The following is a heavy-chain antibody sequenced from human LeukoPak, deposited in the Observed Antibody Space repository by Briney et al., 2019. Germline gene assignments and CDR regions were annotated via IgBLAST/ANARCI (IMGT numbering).Heavy chain of an antibody. D-gene: IGHD4-17*01. J-gene: IGHJ6*03. V-gene: IGHV3-48*03. CDR3: ARLYGDYNPSYYYYYMDV. CDR1: GFTFSSYE. Sequence: PGGSLRLSCAASGFTFSSYEMNWVRQAPGKGLEWVSYISSSGSTIYYADSVKGRFTISRDNAKNSLYLQMNSLRAEDTAVYYCARLYGDYNPSYYYYYMDVWGKGTTVTISS. CDR2: ISSSGSTI.